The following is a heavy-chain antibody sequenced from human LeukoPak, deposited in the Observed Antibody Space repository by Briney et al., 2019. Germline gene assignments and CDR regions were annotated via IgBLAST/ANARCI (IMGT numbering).Heavy chain of an antibody. V-gene: IGHV4-34*01. Sequence: SETLSLTCAVYGGSFSGYYWSWIRQPPGKGLEWIGEINHSGSTNYNPSLKSQVTISVDTSKNQFSLKLSSVTAADTAVYYCARGEDDAFDIWGQGTMVTVSS. J-gene: IGHJ3*02. CDR2: INHSGST. CDR1: GGSFSGYY. CDR3: ARGEDDAFDI.